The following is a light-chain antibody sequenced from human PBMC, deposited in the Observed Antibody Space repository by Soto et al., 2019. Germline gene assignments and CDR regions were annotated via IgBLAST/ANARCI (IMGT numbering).Light chain of an antibody. CDR1: QSISNY. J-gene: IGKJ2*02. V-gene: IGKV1-39*01. CDR2: AAS. CDR3: QQTYSTPPGT. Sequence: DIQMTQSPSSLSASVGDRVTITCRASQSISNYLNWYQQKPGKAPKLLIYAASSLQSGVPSRFSGSGSGTDFTLTISSLQPEDFATYYCQQTYSTPPGTFGQGTKLEMK.